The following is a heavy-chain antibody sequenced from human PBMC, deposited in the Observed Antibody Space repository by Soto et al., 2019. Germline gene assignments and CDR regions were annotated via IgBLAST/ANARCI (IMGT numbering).Heavy chain of an antibody. Sequence: GESLKISCKGSGYSFTSYWIGWVRQMPGKGLEWMGIIYPGDSDTRYSPSFQGQVTISADKSISTAYLQRSSLKASDTAMYYCARSSGSGSYYNIYYGMDVWGQGTTVTVS. CDR3: ARSSGSGSYYNIYYGMDV. CDR1: GYSFTSYW. CDR2: IYPGDSDT. J-gene: IGHJ6*02. V-gene: IGHV5-51*01. D-gene: IGHD3-10*01.